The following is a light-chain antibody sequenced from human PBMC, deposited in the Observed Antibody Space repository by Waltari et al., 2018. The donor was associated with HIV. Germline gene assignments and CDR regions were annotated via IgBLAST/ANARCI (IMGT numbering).Light chain of an antibody. CDR3: SSYTSTITVV. CDR1: NSDLGDYNY. V-gene: IGLV2-14*01. Sequence: QSALTQPASVSGSPGQSVTIPCTGTNSDLGDYNYVAWYQQHPGKAPKLIIFAVSNRPSGVSNRFSGSKSGNTASLTISGLQAEDEADYYCSSYTSTITVVFGGGTKVTVL. CDR2: AVS. J-gene: IGLJ2*01.